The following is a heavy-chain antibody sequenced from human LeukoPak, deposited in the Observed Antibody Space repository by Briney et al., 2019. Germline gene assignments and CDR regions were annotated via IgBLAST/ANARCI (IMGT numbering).Heavy chain of an antibody. J-gene: IGHJ6*03. CDR1: GFTFSSYA. Sequence: GRSLRLSCAASGFTFSSYAMHWVHQAPGKGLEWVAVISYDGSNKYYADSVKGRSTISRDNSKNTLYLQMNSLRAEDTAVYYCARDSPALYYYMDVWGKGTTVTVSS. V-gene: IGHV3-30-3*01. CDR2: ISYDGSNK. CDR3: ARDSPALYYYMDV.